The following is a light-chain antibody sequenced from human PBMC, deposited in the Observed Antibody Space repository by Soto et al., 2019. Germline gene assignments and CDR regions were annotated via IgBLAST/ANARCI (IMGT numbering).Light chain of an antibody. Sequence: SYELTQPPSVSVSPGQTASITCSGDKLGEKYACWYQQKPGQSPVLVIYQDTKRPSGIPERFSGSNSGNTATLTISGTQAMDEADYYCQASDSSTAVFGGGTKLTVL. CDR3: QASDSSTAV. J-gene: IGLJ3*02. CDR1: KLGEKY. CDR2: QDT. V-gene: IGLV3-1*01.